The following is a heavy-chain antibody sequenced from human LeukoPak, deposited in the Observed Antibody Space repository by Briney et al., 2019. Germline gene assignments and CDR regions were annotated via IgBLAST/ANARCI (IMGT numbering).Heavy chain of an antibody. V-gene: IGHV1-69*10. J-gene: IGHJ5*02. D-gene: IGHD2-2*01. CDR2: IIPVLGIA. CDR3: ARDPYPDIVVVPAAPGWFDP. Sequence: SVKVSCKASGGTINSYAISRVRQAPGHGPEWMGGIIPVLGIANYAQKFQGRVTITADKSTSTAYMELSSLRSEDTAVYYCARDPYPDIVVVPAAPGWFDPWGQGTLVTVSS. CDR1: GGTINSYA.